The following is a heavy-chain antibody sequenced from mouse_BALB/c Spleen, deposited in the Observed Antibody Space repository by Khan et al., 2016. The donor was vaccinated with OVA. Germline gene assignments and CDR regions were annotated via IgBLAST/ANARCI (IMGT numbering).Heavy chain of an antibody. CDR1: GYTFTSYT. CDR3: VRDGAYHRIDGWFAY. J-gene: IGHJ3*01. Sequence: QVQLKQSGAELARPGASVKMSCKASGYTFTSYTIHWIKKRPGQGLEWIGYINPSNGYTNYNQKFKYKATLTTDKSSTTAYLQLSSRTSNDAAVYNCVRDGAYHRIDGWFAYWGQGTLVTVSA. CDR2: INPSNGYT. V-gene: IGHV1-4*01. D-gene: IGHD2-14*01.